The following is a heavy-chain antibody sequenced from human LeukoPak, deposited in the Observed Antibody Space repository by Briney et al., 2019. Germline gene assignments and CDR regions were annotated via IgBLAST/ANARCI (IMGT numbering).Heavy chain of an antibody. CDR2: ISPGDSDT. CDR3: ARHGIDILTGYYVY. V-gene: IGHV5-51*01. J-gene: IGHJ4*02. CDR1: GYSFTSYW. D-gene: IGHD3-9*01. Sequence: GEPLNISCLGSGYSFTSYWIGGARKMPGKGLEWMGFISPGDSDTRYSPSFQGQVTISADKSISTAYLQWSSLKASDTAMYYCARHGIDILTGYYVYWGQGTLVTVSS.